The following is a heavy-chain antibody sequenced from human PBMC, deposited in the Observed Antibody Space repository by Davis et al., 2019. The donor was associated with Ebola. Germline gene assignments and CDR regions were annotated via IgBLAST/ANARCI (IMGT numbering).Heavy chain of an antibody. CDR2: IYSRGST. J-gene: IGHJ4*02. Sequence: MPSETLSLTCTVSGGSVRSGSYRWSWIRQPPGKGLEWIGNIYSRGSTNYNPSLKSRLTISIDTSENQFSLKLTSVTAADTAVYYCAQGGGYSYPDNWGQGTLVTVSS. V-gene: IGHV4-61*01. CDR3: AQGGGYSYPDN. CDR1: GGSVRSGSYR. D-gene: IGHD5-18*01.